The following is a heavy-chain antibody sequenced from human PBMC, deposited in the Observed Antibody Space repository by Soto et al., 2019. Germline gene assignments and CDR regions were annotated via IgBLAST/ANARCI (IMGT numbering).Heavy chain of an antibody. J-gene: IGHJ4*02. V-gene: IGHV4-59*01. Sequence: SETLSLTCTVSGGSISSYYWSWIRQPPGKGLEWIGYIYYSGSTNYNPSLKSRVTISVDTSKNQFSLKLSSVTAADTAVYYCARVLEYQLEPGFDYWGQGTLVTVSS. CDR2: IYYSGST. CDR3: ARVLEYQLEPGFDY. CDR1: GGSISSYY. D-gene: IGHD2-2*01.